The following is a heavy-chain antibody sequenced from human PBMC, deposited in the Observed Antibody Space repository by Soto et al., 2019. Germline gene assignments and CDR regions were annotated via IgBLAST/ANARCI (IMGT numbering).Heavy chain of an antibody. D-gene: IGHD4-17*01. V-gene: IGHV3-23*01. J-gene: IGHJ4*02. Sequence: EVQLLESGGGLVQPGGSPRLSCAASGFTFSSYAMRWVRQAPGKGLEWVSAISGSGGSTYYADSVKGRFTISRDNSKNTLYLQMNSLRAEDTAVYYCAKHSTVTDGSIDYWGQGTLVTVSS. CDR2: ISGSGGST. CDR3: AKHSTVTDGSIDY. CDR1: GFTFSSYA.